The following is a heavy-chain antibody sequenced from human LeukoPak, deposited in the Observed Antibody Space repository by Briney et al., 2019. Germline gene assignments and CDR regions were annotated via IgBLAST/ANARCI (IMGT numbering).Heavy chain of an antibody. CDR2: ISRRGTTR. D-gene: IGHD5-24*01. J-gene: IGHJ4*02. V-gene: IGHV3-48*03. Sequence: GGSLRLSCAASGFTFSSYEMNWVRQAPGKGLEWVSYISRRGTTRYYADSVKGRFTISRDNAKNSLSLQMNSLRAEDTAVYYCARDLDGYNTFDHWGQGTLVTVSS. CDR3: ARDLDGYNTFDH. CDR1: GFTFSSYE.